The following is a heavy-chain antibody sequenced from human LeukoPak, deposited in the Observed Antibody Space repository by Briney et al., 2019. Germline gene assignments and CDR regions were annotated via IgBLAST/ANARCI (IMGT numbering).Heavy chain of an antibody. J-gene: IGHJ4*02. CDR3: ARWAPYGSGSYQPNFDY. Sequence: GGSLRLSCAASGFTFSSYSMNWVRQAPGKGLEWVSSISSSSSYIYYADSVKGRFTISRDNAKNSLYLQMNSLRAEDTAVYYCARWAPYGSGSYQPNFDYWGQATLVTVSS. CDR2: ISSSSSYI. V-gene: IGHV3-21*01. CDR1: GFTFSSYS. D-gene: IGHD3-10*01.